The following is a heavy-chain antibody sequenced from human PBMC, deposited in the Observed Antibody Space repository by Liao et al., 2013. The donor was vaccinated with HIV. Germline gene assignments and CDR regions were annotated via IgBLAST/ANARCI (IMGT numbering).Heavy chain of an antibody. D-gene: IGHD3-22*01. V-gene: IGHV4-30-4*08. CDR3: ATSPYYYDSSGFFY. CDR1: GGSMSNGDSY. J-gene: IGHJ4*02. CDR2: IYDSGNT. Sequence: QVQLQESGPGLVKPSQTLSLTCTVSGGSMSNGDSYWTWIRQPPGKGLEWIGYIYDSGNTYYNPSLNSRVTISLDTSKNQFSLKLSSVTAADTAVYYCATSPYYYDSSGFFYWGQGTLVTVSS.